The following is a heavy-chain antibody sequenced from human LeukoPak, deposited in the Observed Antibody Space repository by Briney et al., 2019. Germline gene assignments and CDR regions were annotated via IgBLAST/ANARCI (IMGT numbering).Heavy chain of an antibody. Sequence: TSSQTLSLTCTVSGGSISSGGYYWSWIRQHPGKGLEWIGYIYYSGSTYYNPSLKSRVTISVDTSKNQFSLKLSSVTAADTAVYYCASYWVWGYCSSTSCYATAAGRTTFDYWSQGALVTVSS. D-gene: IGHD2-2*01. CDR2: IYYSGST. J-gene: IGHJ4*02. CDR3: ASYWVWGYCSSTSCYATAAGRTTFDY. CDR1: GGSISSGGYY. V-gene: IGHV4-31*03.